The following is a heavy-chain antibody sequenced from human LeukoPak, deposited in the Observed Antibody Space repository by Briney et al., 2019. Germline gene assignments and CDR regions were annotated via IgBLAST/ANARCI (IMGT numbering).Heavy chain of an antibody. Sequence: GGSLRLSCAASGFTFSSHGMCWVRQAPGRGLEWVSSISIGGDTTYSDSVKGRFTISRDNSKNTLYLQLDSLRAEDTAIYYCAKDLPGDSEVSDYWGQGTLVTVSS. CDR2: ISIGGDTT. CDR3: AKDLPGDSEVSDY. CDR1: GFTFSSHG. V-gene: IGHV3-23*01. J-gene: IGHJ4*02. D-gene: IGHD2-21*01.